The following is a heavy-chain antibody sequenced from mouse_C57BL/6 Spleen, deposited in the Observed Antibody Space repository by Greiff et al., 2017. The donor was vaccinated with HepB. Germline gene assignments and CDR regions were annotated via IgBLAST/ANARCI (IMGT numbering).Heavy chain of an antibody. Sequence: QVQLKESGPELVKPGASVKISCKASGYAFSSSWMNWVKQRPGKGLEWIGRIYPGDGDTNYNGKFKGKATLTADKSSSTAYMQRSSLTSEDSAVYFCAREGAYYSNYAEYFDYWGQGTTLTVSS. J-gene: IGHJ2*01. CDR3: AREGAYYSNYAEYFDY. CDR1: GYAFSSSW. V-gene: IGHV1-82*01. D-gene: IGHD2-5*01. CDR2: IYPGDGDT.